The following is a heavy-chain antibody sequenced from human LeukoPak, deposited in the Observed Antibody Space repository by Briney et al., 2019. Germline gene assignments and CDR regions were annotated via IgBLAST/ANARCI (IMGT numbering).Heavy chain of an antibody. J-gene: IGHJ4*02. D-gene: IGHD6-13*01. CDR2: IYYSGST. V-gene: IGHV4-59*08. Sequence: PSETLSLTCTVSGGSISSCYWSWIRQPPGKGLEWIGYIYYSGSTNYNPSLKSRVTISVDTSKNQFSLKLSSVTAADTAVYYCARLRARIAAAGHFDYWGQGTLVTVSS. CDR1: GGSISSCY. CDR3: ARLRARIAAAGHFDY.